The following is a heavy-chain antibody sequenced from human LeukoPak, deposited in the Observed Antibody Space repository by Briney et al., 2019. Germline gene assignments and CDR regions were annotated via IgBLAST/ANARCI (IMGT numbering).Heavy chain of an antibody. CDR2: ISHSSTTI. D-gene: IGHD2-15*01. Sequence: GGSLRLSCAASGFTLSPYNMNWVRQGPGKGLEWISYISHSSTTIYYADSVEGRFTISRDNAKNSLYLQMNSLRADDTAVYYCAREGPLLVSEDAFDFWGQGTMVTVSS. CDR3: AREGPLLVSEDAFDF. J-gene: IGHJ3*01. V-gene: IGHV3-48*01. CDR1: GFTLSPYN.